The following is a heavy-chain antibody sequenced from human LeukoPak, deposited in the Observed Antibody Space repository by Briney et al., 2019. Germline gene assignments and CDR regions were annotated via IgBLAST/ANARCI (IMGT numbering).Heavy chain of an antibody. D-gene: IGHD6-6*01. V-gene: IGHV3-33*08. Sequence: PGGSLRLSCAASGFTFSSYAMSWVRQAPGKGLEWVAVIWYDGSNKYYADSVKGRFTISRDNSKNTLYLQMNSLRAEDTAVYYCARVRLAARPSKNGMDVWGQGTTVTVSS. CDR1: GFTFSSYA. J-gene: IGHJ6*02. CDR3: ARVRLAARPSKNGMDV. CDR2: IWYDGSNK.